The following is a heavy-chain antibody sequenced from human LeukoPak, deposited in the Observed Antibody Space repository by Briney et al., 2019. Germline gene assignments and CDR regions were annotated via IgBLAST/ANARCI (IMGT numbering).Heavy chain of an antibody. CDR2: INHSGST. CDR3: ARVRSRDFGY. J-gene: IGHJ4*02. CDR1: GGSFSGYY. Sequence: SETLSLTCAVYGGSFSGYYWSWIRQPPGKGLEWIGEINHSGSTNYNPSLKSRVTISVDTSKNQFSLKLSSVTAADTAVYYCARVRSRDFGYWGQGTLVTVSS. V-gene: IGHV4-34*01.